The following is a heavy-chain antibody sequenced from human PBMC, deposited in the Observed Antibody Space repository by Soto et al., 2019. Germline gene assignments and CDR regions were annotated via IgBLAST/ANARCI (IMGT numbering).Heavy chain of an antibody. J-gene: IGHJ5*02. CDR2: MYSAGST. V-gene: IGHV4-39*01. CDR3: ARRRWFGEENWFDP. D-gene: IGHD3-10*01. Sequence: SETLSLTCTVSGGPISSRNYYWDWIRQPPGKGLEWIGSMYSAGSTYYNPSLKSRATLSVDSSKNQFSLNLNSVTAADTAVYYCARRRWFGEENWFDPWGQGTLVTVSS. CDR1: GGPISSRNYY.